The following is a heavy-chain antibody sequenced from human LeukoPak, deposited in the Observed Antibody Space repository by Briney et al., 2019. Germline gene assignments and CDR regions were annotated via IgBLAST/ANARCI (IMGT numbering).Heavy chain of an antibody. CDR3: ARLRSGTYYNDLDY. Sequence: SETLSLTCTVSGGSISSGAYFWSWIRQHPGKGLEWIGFIYYSGTTYYNPSLKSRVTISIDTSKNQFSLKLSSVTAADTAVYYCARLRSGTYYNDLDYWGQGTLVTVSS. CDR2: IYYSGTT. CDR1: GGSISSGAYF. D-gene: IGHD3-10*01. J-gene: IGHJ4*02. V-gene: IGHV4-39*01.